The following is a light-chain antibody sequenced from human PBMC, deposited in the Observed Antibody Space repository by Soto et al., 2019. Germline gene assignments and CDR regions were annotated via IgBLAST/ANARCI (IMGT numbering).Light chain of an antibody. V-gene: IGKV3-15*01. CDR1: QSISSS. J-gene: IGKJ5*01. CDR2: DVS. Sequence: DIVMTQSPATLSMSPGERVTLSCRASQSISSSLAWYQQKRGQAPRLLMYDVSTRATGVPARFSGSGSGTEFTLTISSLQSEDFAVYYCQQRSNWLITFGQGRLLEVK. CDR3: QQRSNWLIT.